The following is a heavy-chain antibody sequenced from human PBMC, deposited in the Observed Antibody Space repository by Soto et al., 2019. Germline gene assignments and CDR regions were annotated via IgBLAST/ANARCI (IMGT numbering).Heavy chain of an antibody. CDR1: GFTFKTYA. J-gene: IGHJ2*01. D-gene: IGHD1-26*01. Sequence: QVQLMESGGGVVQPGRSLRLSCAASGFTFKTYAMHWVRQAPGKGLEWVAVITPDGTEQYYADSVKGRFTIARDNSKNTLYLQMNSLGLEDMSIYHCAKRGILGAQGMAYFDLWGRGTLVTVSS. CDR3: AKRGILGAQGMAYFDL. CDR2: ITPDGTEQ. V-gene: IGHV3-30*18.